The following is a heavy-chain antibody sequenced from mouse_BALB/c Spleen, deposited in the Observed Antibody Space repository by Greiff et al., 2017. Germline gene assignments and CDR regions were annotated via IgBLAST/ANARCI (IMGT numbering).Heavy chain of an antibody. CDR3: NVKFMTTSAIDY. CDR2: IDPENGDT. D-gene: IGHD1-2*01. V-gene: IGHV14-4*02. Sequence: VQLKESGAELVRSGASVTLSCTASGFNIKDYYMHWVKQRPEQGLEWIGWIDPENGDTEYAPKFQGKATMTADTSSNTAYLQLSSLTSEDTAVYYCNVKFMTTSAIDYWGQGTSVTVSA. J-gene: IGHJ4*01. CDR1: GFNIKDYY.